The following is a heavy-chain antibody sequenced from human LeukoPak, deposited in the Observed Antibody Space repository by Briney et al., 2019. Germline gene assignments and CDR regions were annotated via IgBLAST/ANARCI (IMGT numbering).Heavy chain of an antibody. V-gene: IGHV1-24*01. CDR2: FDPEDGET. CDR1: GYTLTELS. CDR3: ATPSMVRGVTYYYYYGMDV. D-gene: IGHD3-10*01. J-gene: IGHJ6*02. Sequence: ASVKVSCKVSGYTLTELSMHWVRQAPGKGLEWMGGFDPEDGETIYAQKFQGRVTMTEDTSTDTAYMELSSLRSEDTAVYYCATPSMVRGVTYYYYYGMDVWGQGTTVTVSS.